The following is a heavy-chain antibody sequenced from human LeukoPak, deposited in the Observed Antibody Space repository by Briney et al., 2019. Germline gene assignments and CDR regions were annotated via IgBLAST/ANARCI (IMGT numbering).Heavy chain of an antibody. CDR3: ASSPYTVTTPSFDY. J-gene: IGHJ4*02. CDR2: ISYDGSNK. V-gene: IGHV3-30-3*01. D-gene: IGHD4-17*01. Sequence: GGSLRLSCAAPGFTFSSYAMHWVRQAPGKGLEWVAVISYDGSNKYYADSVKGRFTISRDNSKNTLYLQMNSLRAEDTAVYYCASSPYTVTTPSFDYWGQGTLVTVSS. CDR1: GFTFSSYA.